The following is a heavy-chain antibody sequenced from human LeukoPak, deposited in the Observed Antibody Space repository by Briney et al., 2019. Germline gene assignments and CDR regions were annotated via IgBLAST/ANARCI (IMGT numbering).Heavy chain of an antibody. CDR1: GESFSGYY. J-gene: IGHJ4*02. V-gene: IGHV4-34*01. D-gene: IGHD3-22*01. Sequence: SETLSLTCAVYGESFSGYYWSWIRQPPGKGLEWIGEINHSGSTNHNPSLESRVTISVDTSKNQFSLKLSSVTAADTAVYYCARGFYYETSAYFDYWGQGTLVTVSS. CDR3: ARGFYYETSAYFDY. CDR2: INHSGST.